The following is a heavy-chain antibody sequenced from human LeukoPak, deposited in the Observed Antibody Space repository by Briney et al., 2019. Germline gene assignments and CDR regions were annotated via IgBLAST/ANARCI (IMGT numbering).Heavy chain of an antibody. Sequence: GGSLRLSCAASGFTFSRHNMNWVRQAPGKGLEWVSSISGSSSYIYYADSVKGRFTISRDNSKNTLYLQMNSLRAEDTAVYYCAREEDSSLSSFDYWGQGTLVTVSS. CDR1: GFTFSRHN. D-gene: IGHD6-6*01. CDR2: ISGSSSYI. CDR3: AREEDSSLSSFDY. V-gene: IGHV3-21*01. J-gene: IGHJ4*02.